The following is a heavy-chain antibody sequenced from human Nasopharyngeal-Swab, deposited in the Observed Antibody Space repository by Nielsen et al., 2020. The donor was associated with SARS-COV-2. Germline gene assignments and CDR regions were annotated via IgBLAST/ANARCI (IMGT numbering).Heavy chain of an antibody. J-gene: IGHJ6*02. Sequence: VRQAPGKGLEWVSSISSSSSYIYYADSVKGRFTISRDNAKNPLYLQMNSLRAEDTAVYYCARGAVVVPAAIYYYYYGMDVWGQGTTVTVSS. CDR2: ISSSSSYI. D-gene: IGHD2-2*01. CDR3: ARGAVVVPAAIYYYYYGMDV. V-gene: IGHV3-21*01.